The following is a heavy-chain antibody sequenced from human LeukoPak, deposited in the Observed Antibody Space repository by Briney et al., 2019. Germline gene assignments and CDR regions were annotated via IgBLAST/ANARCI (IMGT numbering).Heavy chain of an antibody. CDR1: GFTFSTYW. J-gene: IGHJ1*01. V-gene: IGHV3-74*01. CDR2: INSDGSST. Sequence: GGSLRLSCAASGFTFSTYWMHWVRQAPGKGLVWVSRINSDGSSTIYADSVKGRFTVSRDNAKNSLYLQMNSLRAEDTALYYCAKDPGYGSGSTLAAEYFQHWGQGTLVTVSS. D-gene: IGHD3-10*01. CDR3: AKDPGYGSGSTLAAEYFQH.